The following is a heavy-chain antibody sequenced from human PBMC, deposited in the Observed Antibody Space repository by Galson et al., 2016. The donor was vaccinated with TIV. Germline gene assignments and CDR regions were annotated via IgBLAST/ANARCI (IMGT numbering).Heavy chain of an antibody. D-gene: IGHD5-18*01. CDR1: GGTFGSYA. V-gene: IGHV1-69*13. CDR2: IIPIFGTA. J-gene: IGHJ6*03. CDR3: ARSEYSYGKYYYYYYMDV. Sequence: SVKVSCKASGGTFGSYAISWVRQAPGQGLEWMGGIIPIFGTANYAQKFQGRVTITADESTSTAYMELSRLRSEDTAVFYCARSEYSYGKYYYYYYMDVWGKGTTVIVSS.